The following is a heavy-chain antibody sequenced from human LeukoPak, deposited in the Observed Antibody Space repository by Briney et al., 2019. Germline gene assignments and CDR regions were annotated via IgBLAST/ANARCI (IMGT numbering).Heavy chain of an antibody. Sequence: PSETLSLTCAVYGGFFSGYYLTWIRQPPGKGLEWIGEINHSGSTNYNPSLKSRVTISVDTSKNQFSLKLSSATAADTAVYYCARGGESSGWSPGNYYGMDVWGQGTTVTVSS. J-gene: IGHJ6*02. CDR1: GGFFSGYY. V-gene: IGHV4-34*01. CDR2: INHSGST. D-gene: IGHD6-19*01. CDR3: ARGGESSGWSPGNYYGMDV.